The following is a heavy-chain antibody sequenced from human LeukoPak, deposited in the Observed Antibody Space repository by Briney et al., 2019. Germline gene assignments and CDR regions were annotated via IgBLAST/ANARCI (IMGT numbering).Heavy chain of an antibody. V-gene: IGHV3-30*02. CDR3: ARDVGEYCSSINCYASHY. Sequence: GGSLRLSCAASGFTFSSYGMNWVRQAPGKGLEWVAFIRYDGRNKYYADSVKGRFTISRDNSKNTLYLQMNSLGAEDTAVYYCARDVGEYCSSINCYASHYWGQGTLVTVSS. D-gene: IGHD2-2*01. CDR1: GFTFSSYG. J-gene: IGHJ4*02. CDR2: IRYDGRNK.